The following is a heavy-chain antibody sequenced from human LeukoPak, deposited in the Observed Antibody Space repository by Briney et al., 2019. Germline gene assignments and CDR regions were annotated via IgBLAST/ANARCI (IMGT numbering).Heavy chain of an antibody. J-gene: IGHJ4*02. Sequence: SETLSLTCTVSGGSISSGGYHWSWIRQHPGKGLEWIGYIYYNGGTYYNPSLKSRITISVDTSKNQFSLKLSSVTAADTAVYYCARERIAIDQPDYWGQGTLVTVSS. CDR3: ARERIAIDQPDY. CDR1: GGSISSGGYH. V-gene: IGHV4-31*03. CDR2: IYYNGGT. D-gene: IGHD2-15*01.